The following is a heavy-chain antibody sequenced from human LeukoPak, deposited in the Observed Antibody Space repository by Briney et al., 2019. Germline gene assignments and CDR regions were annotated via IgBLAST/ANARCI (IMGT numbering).Heavy chain of an antibody. V-gene: IGHV4-34*01. CDR2: INHSGST. J-gene: IGHJ4*02. D-gene: IGHD3-22*01. CDR3: ARSPYYDSTGFNFDY. CDR1: GRSFSGYY. Sequence: SETLSLTCAVYGRSFSGYYWSWIRQPPGKGLEWIGEINHSGSTNYNPSLKSRVTISVDTSKNQFSLKLSSVTAADTAVYYCARSPYYDSTGFNFDYWGLGTLVTVSS.